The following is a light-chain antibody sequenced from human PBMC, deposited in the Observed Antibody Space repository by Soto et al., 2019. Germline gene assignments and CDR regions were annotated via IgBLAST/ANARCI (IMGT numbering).Light chain of an antibody. J-gene: IGKJ2*01. Sequence: EIVLTQSPATLSLSPGERATLSCRASQSVSSYLAWYQQKPGQAPRLLIYDASNRAPGIPARFSGSGSGTDFTLTISSLEPEDVAVYYCQQRSNWMYTFGQGTKLEIK. CDR2: DAS. CDR3: QQRSNWMYT. V-gene: IGKV3-11*01. CDR1: QSVSSY.